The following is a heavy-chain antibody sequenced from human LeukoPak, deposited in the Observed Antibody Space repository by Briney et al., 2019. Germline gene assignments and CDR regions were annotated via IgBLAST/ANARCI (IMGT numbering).Heavy chain of an antibody. V-gene: IGHV1-2*02. D-gene: IGHD6-13*01. J-gene: IGHJ4*02. CDR1: GYTFTGYY. CDR3: ARVAERKYSSSWFHY. CDR2: INPNSGGT. Sequence: ASVKVSCKASGYTFTGYYMHWVRQAPGQGLEWMGWINPNSGGTNYAQKFQGRVTMTRDTSISTAYMKLSRLRSDDTAVYYCARVAERKYSSSWFHYWGQGTLVTVSS.